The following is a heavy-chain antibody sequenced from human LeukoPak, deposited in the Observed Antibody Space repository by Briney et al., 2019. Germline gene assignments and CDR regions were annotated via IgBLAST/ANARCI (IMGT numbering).Heavy chain of an antibody. CDR2: SRNKDNKYTT. V-gene: IGHV3-72*01. Sequence: GGSLRLSCAASGFAFSAHYMYWVRQTPGKGLEWVGRSRNKDNKYTTEYAASVKGRFTNSRDESKNSLYLQMNSLTTEDTAVYYCARVAPYCGGDCYSRFFDYWGQGALVTVSS. D-gene: IGHD2-21*01. CDR3: ARVAPYCGGDCYSRFFDY. CDR1: GFAFSAHY. J-gene: IGHJ4*02.